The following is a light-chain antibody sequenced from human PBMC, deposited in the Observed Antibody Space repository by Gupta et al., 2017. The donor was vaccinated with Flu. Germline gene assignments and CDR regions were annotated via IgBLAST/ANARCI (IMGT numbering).Light chain of an antibody. CDR3: ATWDNSLSGVI. V-gene: IGLV1-51*02. CDR2: ENN. CDR1: SSNIGRYNY. Sequence: QSVLTQPPPVSAATGQKVTISCSGSSSNIGRYNYVSWYQQVPGAAPTLLIYENNRRPSGIPDRFSGSKADTSATLGITGVQTGDEADYYCATWDNSLSGVIFGGGTKLTVL. J-gene: IGLJ2*01.